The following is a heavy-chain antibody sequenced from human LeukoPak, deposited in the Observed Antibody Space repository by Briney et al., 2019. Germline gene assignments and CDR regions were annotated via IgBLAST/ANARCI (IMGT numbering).Heavy chain of an antibody. CDR3: GSQAVVEYIQH. CDR2: INHSGST. D-gene: IGHD3-16*01. CDR1: GGSFSGFY. V-gene: IGHV4-34*03. J-gene: IGHJ1*01. Sequence: PSETLSLTCAVYGGSFSGFYWSWIRQPPGKGLEYIGGINHSGSTNYYPSLKSRVTISVDTPKNQFSLNLSSVTAADTAVYCGGSQAVVEYIQHWGQG.